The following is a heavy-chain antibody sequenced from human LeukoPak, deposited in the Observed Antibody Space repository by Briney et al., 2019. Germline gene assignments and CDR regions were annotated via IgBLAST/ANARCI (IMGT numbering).Heavy chain of an antibody. J-gene: IGHJ4*02. CDR2: DYYSGSS. V-gene: IGHV4-59*01. D-gene: IGHD1-26*01. CDR3: ARDWMSVGATPAWFDY. Sequence: PSETLSLTCTVSGGSITDYYWGWIRQPPGKGLEWIGYDYYSGSSNYNPSLKSRVTISLDTSKNQFSLKMSSVTAADTAVYYCARDWMSVGATPAWFDYWGQGTLVTVSS. CDR1: GGSITDYY.